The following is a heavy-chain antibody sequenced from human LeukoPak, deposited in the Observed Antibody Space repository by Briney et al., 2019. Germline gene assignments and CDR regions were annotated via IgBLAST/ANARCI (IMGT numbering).Heavy chain of an antibody. CDR1: GFTFSSYG. CDR3: AREGSSRNHNWFDP. Sequence: GGSLRLSCAASGFTFSSYGMHWVRQAPGKGLEWVAVIWYDGSNKYYADSVKGRFTISRDNSKNTLYLQMNSLKAEDTAVYYCAREGSSRNHNWFDPWGQGTLVTVSS. V-gene: IGHV3-33*01. D-gene: IGHD6-19*01. CDR2: IWYDGSNK. J-gene: IGHJ5*02.